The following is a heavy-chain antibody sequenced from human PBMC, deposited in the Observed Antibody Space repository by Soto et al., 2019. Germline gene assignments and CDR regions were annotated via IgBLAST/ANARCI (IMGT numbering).Heavy chain of an antibody. CDR1: GFTFSSYS. CDR2: ISSSSSYI. J-gene: IGHJ6*03. V-gene: IGHV3-21*01. Sequence: GGSLRLSCAASGFTFSSYSMNWVRQAPGKGLEWVSSISSSSSYIYYADSMNGRFTISRDNAKNPLYLQMNSLRAEDTAVYYCARGEQLVRGYYYMDVWGKGTTVTVSS. D-gene: IGHD6-6*01. CDR3: ARGEQLVRGYYYMDV.